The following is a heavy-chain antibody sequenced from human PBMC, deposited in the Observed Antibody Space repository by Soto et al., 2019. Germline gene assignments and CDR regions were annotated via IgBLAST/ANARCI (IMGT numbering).Heavy chain of an antibody. V-gene: IGHV3-7*01. CDR1: GFTFSSYW. CDR3: ARDSASWADYYYYYGMDV. D-gene: IGHD2-2*01. CDR2: IKQDGSEK. J-gene: IGHJ6*02. Sequence: GGSLRLSCAASGFTFSSYWMSWVRQAPGKGLEWVANIKQDGSEKYYVDSVKGRFTISRDNAKNSLYLQMNSLRAEDTAVYYCARDSASWADYYYYYGMDVWGQGTTVTSP.